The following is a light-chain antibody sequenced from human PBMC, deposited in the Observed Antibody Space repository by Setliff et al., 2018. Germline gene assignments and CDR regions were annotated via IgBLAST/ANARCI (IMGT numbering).Light chain of an antibody. CDR2: DVS. V-gene: IGLV2-14*03. CDR1: STDVGRYIF. CDR3: SSYTSSSTRV. J-gene: IGLJ1*01. Sequence: QSALTQPASVSGSPGQSITISCTGSSTDVGRYIFVSWYQQHPGKAPRLMIFDVSNRPSGVSNRFSGSKSGSTASLTISGLQPEDGADYYCSSYTSSSTRVFGTGTKVTVL.